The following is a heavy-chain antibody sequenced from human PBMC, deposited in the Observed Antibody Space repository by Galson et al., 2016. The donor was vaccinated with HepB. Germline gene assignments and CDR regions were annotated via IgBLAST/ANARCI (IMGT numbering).Heavy chain of an antibody. CDR2: MSGNGGTT. CDR1: GFTFSSYA. J-gene: IGHJ6*02. Sequence: SLRLSCAASGFTFSSYAMSWVRQAPGKGLEWVSAMSGNGGTTYYADSVKGRFTILRDNSKNTLYLQVNSLRAEDTAVYFCAKQSPGRTGVPPYYYYYYGIDVWGPGTTVTVSS. V-gene: IGHV3-23*01. CDR3: AKQSPGRTGVPPYYYYYYGIDV. D-gene: IGHD1-1*01.